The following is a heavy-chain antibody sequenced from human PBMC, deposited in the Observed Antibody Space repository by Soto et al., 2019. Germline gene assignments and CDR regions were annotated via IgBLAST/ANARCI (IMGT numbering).Heavy chain of an antibody. D-gene: IGHD3-3*01. CDR1: GYTFTSYG. CDR3: ARDNRHYDFWSGSWGRYYMGV. V-gene: IGHV1-18*01. J-gene: IGHJ6*03. CDR2: ISAYNGNT. Sequence: ASVKVSCKASGYTFTSYGISWVRQAPGQGLEWMGWISAYNGNTNYAQKLQGRVTMTTDTSTSTAYMELRSLRSDDTAVYYCARDNRHYDFWSGSWGRYYMGVWGKGTTVTVSS.